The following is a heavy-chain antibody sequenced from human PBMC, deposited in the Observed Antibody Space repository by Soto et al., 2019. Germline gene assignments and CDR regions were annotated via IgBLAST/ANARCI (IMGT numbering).Heavy chain of an antibody. CDR2: ISGSGGST. J-gene: IGHJ6*02. Sequence: GGSLRLSCAASGFTFSSYAMSWVRQAPGKGLEWVSAISGSGGSTYYADSVKGRFTISRDNSKNTLYLQMNSLRAEDTAVYYCAKDLHYSKAKYGMDVWGQGTTVTVSS. V-gene: IGHV3-23*01. CDR1: GFTFSSYA. CDR3: AKDLHYSKAKYGMDV. D-gene: IGHD4-4*01.